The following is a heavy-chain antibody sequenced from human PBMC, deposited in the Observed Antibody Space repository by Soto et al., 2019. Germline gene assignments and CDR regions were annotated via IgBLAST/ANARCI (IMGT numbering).Heavy chain of an antibody. D-gene: IGHD2-15*01. CDR1: GYTFTRYD. CDR3: AREPELLGYCSGGSCDKGDY. V-gene: IGHV1-8*01. J-gene: IGHJ4*02. Sequence: GASVKVSCKASGYTFTRYDINWVRQATGQGLEWMGWMNPNSGNTGYAQKFQGRVTMTRNTSISTAYMELSSLRSEDTAVYYCAREPELLGYCSGGSCDKGDYWGQGTLVTVSS. CDR2: MNPNSGNT.